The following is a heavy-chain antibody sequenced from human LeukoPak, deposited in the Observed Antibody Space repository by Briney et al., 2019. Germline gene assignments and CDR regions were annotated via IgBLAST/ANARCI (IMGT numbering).Heavy chain of an antibody. Sequence: PGGSLRLSCAASGFTFSSYGMHWVRQAPGKGLEWVAVISYDGSNKYYADSVKGRFTISRDNSKNTLYLQMNSLRAEDTAVYYCAKALTVAGWEYWGQGTLVTVSS. J-gene: IGHJ4*02. CDR2: ISYDGSNK. CDR1: GFTFSSYG. CDR3: AKALTVAGWEY. V-gene: IGHV3-30*18. D-gene: IGHD6-19*01.